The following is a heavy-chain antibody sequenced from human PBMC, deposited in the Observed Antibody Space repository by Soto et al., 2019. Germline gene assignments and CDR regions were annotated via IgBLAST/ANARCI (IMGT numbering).Heavy chain of an antibody. CDR1: GGSFSGYY. Sequence: SETLSLTCAVYGGSFSGYYWSWIRQPPGKGLEWIGEINHSGSTNYNPSLKSRVTISVDTSKNQFSLKLSSVTAADTAVYYCARGDTTTVTCDYWGQGTLVTVSS. J-gene: IGHJ4*02. V-gene: IGHV4-34*01. CDR3: ARGDTTTVTCDY. CDR2: INHSGST. D-gene: IGHD4-4*01.